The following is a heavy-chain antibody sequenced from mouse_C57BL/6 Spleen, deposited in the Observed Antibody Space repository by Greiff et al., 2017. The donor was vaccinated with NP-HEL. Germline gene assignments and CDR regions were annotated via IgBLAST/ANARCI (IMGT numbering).Heavy chain of an antibody. J-gene: IGHJ1*03. D-gene: IGHD1-1*01. V-gene: IGHV1-64*01. CDR3: ARGGYYGSSGWYFDV. CDR1: GYTFTCYW. CDR2: IHPNSGST. Sequence: QVQLQQPGAELVKPGASVKLSCKASGYTFTCYWMHWVTQRPGQGLEWIGMIHPNSGSTNYNEKFKSKDTLTVDKSSSTAYMQLSSLTSEDSAVYYCARGGYYGSSGWYFDVWGTGTTVTVSS.